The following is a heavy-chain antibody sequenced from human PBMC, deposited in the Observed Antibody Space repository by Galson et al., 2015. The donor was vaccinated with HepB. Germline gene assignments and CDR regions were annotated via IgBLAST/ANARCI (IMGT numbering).Heavy chain of an antibody. D-gene: IGHD3-10*01. Sequence: SLRLSCAASGFTFSSYAMSWVRQAPGKGLEWVSAISGSGGSTYYADSVKGRFTISRDNSKNTLYLQMNNLRAEDTAVYYCAKAWGSGSYYDAFDIWGQGTMVTVSS. J-gene: IGHJ3*02. V-gene: IGHV3-23*01. CDR1: GFTFSSYA. CDR2: ISGSGGST. CDR3: AKAWGSGSYYDAFDI.